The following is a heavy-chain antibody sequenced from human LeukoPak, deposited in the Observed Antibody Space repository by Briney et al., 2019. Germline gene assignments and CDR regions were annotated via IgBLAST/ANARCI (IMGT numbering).Heavy chain of an antibody. J-gene: IGHJ6*02. Sequence: PEGSLRLSCAASGFTFSNYGMHWVRQAPGKGLEWVAVISYDGGEQHYGDSVKGRFTISRDNSKNTLYLQMNSLRAEDTAVYYCARGAAAGTYYYGMDVWGQGTTVTVSS. CDR3: ARGAAAGTYYYGMDV. V-gene: IGHV3-30*03. CDR2: ISYDGGEQ. D-gene: IGHD6-13*01. CDR1: GFTFSNYG.